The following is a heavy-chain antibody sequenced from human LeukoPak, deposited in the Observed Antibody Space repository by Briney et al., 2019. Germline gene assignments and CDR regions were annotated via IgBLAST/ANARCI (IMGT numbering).Heavy chain of an antibody. V-gene: IGHV1-69*13. CDR1: GGTFSSYA. J-gene: IGHJ4*02. Sequence: SVKVSCKASGGTFSSYAISWVRQAPGQGLEWMGGIIPIFGTANYAQKFQGRVTITADESTSTAYMELSSLRSEDTAVYYCARGPSSSSWFQAFDIWGQGTLVTVSS. CDR3: ARGPSSSSWFQAFDI. CDR2: IIPIFGTA. D-gene: IGHD6-13*01.